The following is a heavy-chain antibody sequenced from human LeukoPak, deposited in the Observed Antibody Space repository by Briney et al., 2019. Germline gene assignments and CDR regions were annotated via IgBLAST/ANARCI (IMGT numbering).Heavy chain of an antibody. CDR2: KDYSGST. Sequence: TSETLSFTCTVSGGSISRYYWSWIRQPPGKGLEWIGYKDYSGSTNYNRSLKSRVTISVDTSKNQFSLKLSSVTAADTAVYYCARVTGYMIEDYFDYWGQGTLVTVSS. V-gene: IGHV4-59*01. D-gene: IGHD3-22*01. CDR1: GGSISRYY. J-gene: IGHJ4*02. CDR3: ARVTGYMIEDYFDY.